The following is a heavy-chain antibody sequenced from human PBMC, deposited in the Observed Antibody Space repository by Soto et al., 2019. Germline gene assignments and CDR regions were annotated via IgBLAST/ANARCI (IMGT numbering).Heavy chain of an antibody. CDR2: INSDGSST. CDR1: VFTFSSYW. CDR3: ARDPPPGLNYYMDV. Sequence: EVQLVESGGGLVQPGGSLRLSCAASVFTFSSYWMHWVRQAPGKGLVWVSRINSDGSSTSYADSVKGRFTIARDNAKNTLYLQMNSLRAEDTAVYYCARDPPPGLNYYMDVWGKGTTVTVSS. V-gene: IGHV3-74*01. J-gene: IGHJ6*03.